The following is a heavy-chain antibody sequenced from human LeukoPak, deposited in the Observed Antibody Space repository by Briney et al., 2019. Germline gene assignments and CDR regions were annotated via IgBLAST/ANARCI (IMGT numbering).Heavy chain of an antibody. D-gene: IGHD3-22*01. CDR3: NYYDSPDAFDI. CDR1: GGSISSSSYY. CDR2: IYYSGST. V-gene: IGHV4-39*01. Sequence: MTSETLSLTCTVSGGSISSSSYYWGWIRQPPGKGLEWIGSIYYSGSTYYNPSLKSRVTISVDTSKNQFSLKLSSVTAADTAVYYCNYYDSPDAFDIWGQGTMVTVSS. J-gene: IGHJ3*02.